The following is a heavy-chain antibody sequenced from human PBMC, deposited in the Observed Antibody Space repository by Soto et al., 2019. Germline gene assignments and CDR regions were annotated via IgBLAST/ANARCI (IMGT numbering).Heavy chain of an antibody. CDR2: TYYRSKWYN. CDR1: GDSVSSNSAA. J-gene: IGHJ4*02. CDR3: AREDYDFWSGYYTVIDY. V-gene: IGHV6-1*01. Sequence: QVQLQQSGPGLVKPSQTLSLTCAISGDSVSSNSAAWNWIRQSPSRGLEWLGRTYYRSKWYNDYAVSVKSRITINPDTSKNQFSLQLNSVTPEDTAVYYCAREDYDFWSGYYTVIDYWGQGTLVTVSS. D-gene: IGHD3-3*01.